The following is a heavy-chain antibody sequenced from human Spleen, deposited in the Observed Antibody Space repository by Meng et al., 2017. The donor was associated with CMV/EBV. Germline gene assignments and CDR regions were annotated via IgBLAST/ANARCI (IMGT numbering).Heavy chain of an antibody. CDR1: GGTFSSYA. CDR3: AKDQFPSRPHMNWRYYGMDV. D-gene: IGHD1-1*01. Sequence: SVKVSCKASGGTFSSYAISWVRQAPGQGLEWMGGIIPIFGTANYAQKFQGRVTITTDESTSTAYMELSSLRAEDTAVYYCAKDQFPSRPHMNWRYYGMDVWGQGTTVTVSS. V-gene: IGHV1-69*05. J-gene: IGHJ6*02. CDR2: IIPIFGTA.